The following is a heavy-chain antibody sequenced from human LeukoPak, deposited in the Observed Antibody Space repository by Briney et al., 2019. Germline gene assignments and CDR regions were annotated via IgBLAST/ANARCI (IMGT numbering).Heavy chain of an antibody. CDR3: STGLDSRKLGY. CDR1: GASFSSGEQY. CDR2: IHPSGML. Sequence: SETLSLTCTVSGASFSSGEQYWNWIRQSPGKGLEWIGSIHPSGMLYNNPSLESRVTISIDASKNQFYLNLNSVTAADRAVYFCSTGLDSRKLGYWGQGTLVTVSS. J-gene: IGHJ4*02. D-gene: IGHD3-22*01. V-gene: IGHV4-31*03.